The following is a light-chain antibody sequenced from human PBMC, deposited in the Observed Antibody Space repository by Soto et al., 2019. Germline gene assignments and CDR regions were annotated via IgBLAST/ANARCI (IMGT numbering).Light chain of an antibody. V-gene: IGLV2-14*01. CDR2: EVT. J-gene: IGLJ3*02. CDR3: TLYTNINTIV. CDR1: VSL. Sequence: QSALTQPASVSGSPGQSITISCTGTVSLVSWYQQHPGKVPKLIIYEVTNRPSGVSSRFSGSKSGETASLTISGLQAEDEADYYCTLYTNINTIVFGGGTKVTVL.